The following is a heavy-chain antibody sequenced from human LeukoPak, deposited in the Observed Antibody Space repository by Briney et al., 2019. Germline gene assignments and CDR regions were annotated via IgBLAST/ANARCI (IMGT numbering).Heavy chain of an antibody. CDR3: ARHLVYGSGTQVFSGN. J-gene: IGHJ4*02. D-gene: IGHD3-10*01. V-gene: IGHV4-59*08. CDR2: VYYSANS. CDR1: GGSITNYY. Sequence: SETLSLTCTVSGGSITNYYWSWIRQPPGKTLEWLGYVYYSANSAYNPSLKGRLTMSVDTSKNQLSLKLSSVTAADTAVYYCARHLVYGSGTQVFSGNWGQGTLVTVSS.